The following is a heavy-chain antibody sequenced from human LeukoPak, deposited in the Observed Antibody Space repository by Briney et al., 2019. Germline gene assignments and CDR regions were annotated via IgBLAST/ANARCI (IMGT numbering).Heavy chain of an antibody. Sequence: ASVKVSCKASGYTFTIYYMHWVRQAPGHGLEWMGIINPSGGSTSYAQKFQGRVTMTRDTSTSTVYMELSSLRSEDTAVYYCAREYRVVVTAIPLDYGMDVWGQGTTVTVSS. CDR1: GYTFTIYY. J-gene: IGHJ6*02. CDR3: AREYRVVVTAIPLDYGMDV. CDR2: INPSGGST. D-gene: IGHD2-21*02. V-gene: IGHV1-46*01.